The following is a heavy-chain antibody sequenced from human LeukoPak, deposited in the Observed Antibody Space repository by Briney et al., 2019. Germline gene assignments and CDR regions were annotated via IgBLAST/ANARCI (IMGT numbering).Heavy chain of an antibody. D-gene: IGHD5-18*01. V-gene: IGHV3-21*01. CDR2: ISSSSSYI. CDR1: GFTFSSYS. CDR3: ASKGSGYSYGDPDY. J-gene: IGHJ4*02. Sequence: PGGSLRLSCAASGFTFSSYSMNWVRQAPGKGLEWVSSISSSSSYIYYADSVKGRFTISRDNAKNSLYLQMNSLRAEDTAVYYCASKGSGYSYGDPDYWGQGTLVTVSS.